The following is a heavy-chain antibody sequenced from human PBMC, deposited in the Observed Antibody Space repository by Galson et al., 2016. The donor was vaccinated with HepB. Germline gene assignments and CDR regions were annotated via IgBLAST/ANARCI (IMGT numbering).Heavy chain of an antibody. J-gene: IGHJ6*02. D-gene: IGHD2-15*01. Sequence: SETLSLTCGVSGDSISNRNWWGWVRRPPGKGLEWIGEIYHSGLTNYNPSLKSRVTISVDKSKNQFSLKVNSVTAADTAVYYYARHCNGGSCYHYGLDVWGQGTTVAVSS. CDR3: ARHCNGGSCYHYGLDV. V-gene: IGHV4-4*02. CDR1: GDSISNRNW. CDR2: IYHSGLT.